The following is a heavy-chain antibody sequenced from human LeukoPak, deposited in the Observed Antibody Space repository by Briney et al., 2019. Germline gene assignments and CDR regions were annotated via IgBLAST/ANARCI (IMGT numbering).Heavy chain of an antibody. CDR2: IYYSGST. CDR3: ARDELQWLPPYYYYSGMDV. D-gene: IGHD6-19*01. CDR1: GGSISSYY. J-gene: IGHJ6*02. Sequence: SETLSLTCTVSGGSISSYYWSWIRQPPGKGLEWVGYIYYSGSTNYNPSLKSRVTMSVDTSKNQFSLKLSSVTAADTAVYYCARDELQWLPPYYYYSGMDVWGQGTTVTVSS. V-gene: IGHV4-59*01.